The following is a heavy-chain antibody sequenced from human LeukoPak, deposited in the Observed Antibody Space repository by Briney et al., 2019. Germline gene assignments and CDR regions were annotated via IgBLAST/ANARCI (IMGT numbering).Heavy chain of an antibody. CDR3: ASRLMGATHALRY. Sequence: ASVTVSCKVSGYTLTELSMHWVRQAPGKGLEWMGGFDPEDGETIYAQKFQGRVTMTEDTSTDTAYMELSSLRSEDTAVYYCASRLMGATHALRYWGQGTLVTVSS. CDR2: FDPEDGET. CDR1: GYTLTELS. D-gene: IGHD1-26*01. J-gene: IGHJ4*02. V-gene: IGHV1-24*01.